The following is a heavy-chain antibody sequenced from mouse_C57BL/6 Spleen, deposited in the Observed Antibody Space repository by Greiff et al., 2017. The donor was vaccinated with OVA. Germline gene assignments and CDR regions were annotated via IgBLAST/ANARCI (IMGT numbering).Heavy chain of an antibody. J-gene: IGHJ2*01. CDR3: TRDDYAGGSYCDD. CDR2: ISSGGDYI. CDR1: GFTFSSSA. Sequence: DVMLVESGEGLVKPGGSLKLSCAASGFTFSSSAMSWVRQTPEKSLALVSYISSGGDYIYYADTVKGRFTISRDNARNTLYLQMSSLKSEDTAMYYCTRDDYAGGSYCDDWGKGTTLTVAS. D-gene: IGHD2-4*01. V-gene: IGHV5-9-1*02.